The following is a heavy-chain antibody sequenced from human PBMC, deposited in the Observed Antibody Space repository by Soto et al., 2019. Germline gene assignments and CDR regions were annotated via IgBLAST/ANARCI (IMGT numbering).Heavy chain of an antibody. CDR3: ARHDFVSSGYFDY. Sequence: PSETLSLTCTVSGGSISSSSYYWGWIRQPPGKGLEWIGSIYYSGSTYYNPSLKSRVTISVDTSKNQFSLKLSSVTAADTAVYYCARHDFVSSGYFDYWGQGTLVTVS. V-gene: IGHV4-39*01. J-gene: IGHJ4*02. CDR1: GGSISSSSYY. D-gene: IGHD6-19*01. CDR2: IYYSGST.